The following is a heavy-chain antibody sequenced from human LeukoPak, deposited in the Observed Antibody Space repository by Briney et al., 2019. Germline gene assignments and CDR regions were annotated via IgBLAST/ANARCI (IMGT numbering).Heavy chain of an antibody. CDR3: AKDRGDVGILYWYFDL. V-gene: IGHV3-9*01. D-gene: IGHD2-21*01. CDR1: GFTFDDYA. J-gene: IGHJ2*01. Sequence: QSGGSLRLSCAASGFTFDDYAMHWVRQAPGKGLEWVSGISWNSARMAYADSVKGRFTISRDNAKNSLYLQMNSLRGEDTALYYCAKDRGDVGILYWYFDLWGRGTLVTVSS. CDR2: ISWNSARM.